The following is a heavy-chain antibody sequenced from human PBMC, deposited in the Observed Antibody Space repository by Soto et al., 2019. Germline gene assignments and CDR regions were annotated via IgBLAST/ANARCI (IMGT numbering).Heavy chain of an antibody. D-gene: IGHD2-15*01. CDR3: TVRFCSGGTCYADY. Sequence: PGGSLRLSCAASGFTLSDSAIHWVRQASGKGLEWVGRIRSKGNSYATAYAASVKGRLTISRDDSRNTAYLQMNSLQIEDTAVYYCTVRFCSGGTCYADYWGHGTLVTVSS. J-gene: IGHJ4*01. CDR1: GFTLSDSA. CDR2: IRSKGNSYAT. V-gene: IGHV3-73*01.